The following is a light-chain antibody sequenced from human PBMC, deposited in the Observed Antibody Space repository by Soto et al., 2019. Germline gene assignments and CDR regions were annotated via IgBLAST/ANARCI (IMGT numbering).Light chain of an antibody. V-gene: IGKV3-15*01. J-gene: IGKJ1*01. CDR3: QQYNNWPPRT. CDR1: QSVSGN. Sequence: EIVMTQSPATLSVSPGERATLSCRASQSVSGNLAWYQQKPGQAPRLLIYGASTRATGIPARFSGSGSGKEFTLTISSLQSEDFAVYSCQQYNNWPPRTFDQGTKVEIK. CDR2: GAS.